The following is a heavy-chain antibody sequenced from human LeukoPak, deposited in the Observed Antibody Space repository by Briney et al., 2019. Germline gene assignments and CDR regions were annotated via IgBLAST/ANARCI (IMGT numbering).Heavy chain of an antibody. Sequence: ASVKVSCKASGYTFTSYGIGWVRQAPRQGLEWMGWISAYNGNTNYAQKLQGRVTMTTDTSTSTAYMELRSLRSDDTAVYYCARGFSSNWGHNWFDPWGQGTLVTVSS. CDR2: ISAYNGNT. J-gene: IGHJ5*02. D-gene: IGHD6-13*01. V-gene: IGHV1-18*01. CDR3: ARGFSSNWGHNWFDP. CDR1: GYTFTSYG.